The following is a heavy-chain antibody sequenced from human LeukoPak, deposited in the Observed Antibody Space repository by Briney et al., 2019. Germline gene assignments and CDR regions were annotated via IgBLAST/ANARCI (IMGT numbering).Heavy chain of an antibody. V-gene: IGHV3-21*01. CDR1: GFTFSSYS. Sequence: PGGSLRLSCAASGFTFSSYSMNWVRQAPGKGLEWVSSISSSSSYIYYADSVKGRFTISRDNAKNSLYLQMNSLRAEDTAVYYCARPDSSGYYSDDAFDIWGQGTMVTVSS. CDR2: ISSSSSYI. D-gene: IGHD3-22*01. J-gene: IGHJ3*02. CDR3: ARPDSSGYYSDDAFDI.